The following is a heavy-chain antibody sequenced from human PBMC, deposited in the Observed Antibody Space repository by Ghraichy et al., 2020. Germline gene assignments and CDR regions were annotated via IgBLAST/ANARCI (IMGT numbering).Heavy chain of an antibody. V-gene: IGHV3-48*02. CDR1: GFTFSSYS. CDR2: ISSSGSVK. Sequence: GGSLRLTCAASGFTFSSYSMNWLRQAPGKEPEWVSYISSSGSVKHYADSVEGRFTSSRDNALHSLTLQMNSLRDEDTAVYYCARDGPQSCREEACFAGLDYWGQGTLVTVSS. J-gene: IGHJ4*02. D-gene: IGHD2-15*01. CDR3: ARDGPQSCREEACFAGLDY.